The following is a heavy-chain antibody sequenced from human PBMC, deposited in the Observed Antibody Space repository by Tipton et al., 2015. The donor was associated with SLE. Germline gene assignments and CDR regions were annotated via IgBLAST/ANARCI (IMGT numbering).Heavy chain of an antibody. D-gene: IGHD5-18*01. CDR2: IYYSGST. Sequence: TLSLTCTVSGGSISSGGYYWSWIRQHPGKGLEWIGYIYYSGSTYYNPSLKSRVTISIDTSKNQFSLKLSSVTAADTAVYYCARGYSYGWNYWGQGTLVTVSS. CDR1: GGSISSGGYY. CDR3: ARGYSYGWNY. J-gene: IGHJ4*02. V-gene: IGHV4-31*03.